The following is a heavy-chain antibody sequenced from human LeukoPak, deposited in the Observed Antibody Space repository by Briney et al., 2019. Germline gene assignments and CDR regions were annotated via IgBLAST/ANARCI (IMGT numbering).Heavy chain of an antibody. Sequence: SETLSLTCTVSGGFITSSNSHWGWIRQSPGKGLEWIGSISYSGTTYYNPSLKSRVTISVDTSKNQFSLKLSSVTAADTAAYYCAANSADYNTLGSSYKVWGQGTLVTVSS. V-gene: IGHV4-39*01. CDR3: AANSADYNTLGSSYKV. J-gene: IGHJ4*02. D-gene: IGHD3-10*01. CDR1: GGFITSSNSH. CDR2: ISYSGTT.